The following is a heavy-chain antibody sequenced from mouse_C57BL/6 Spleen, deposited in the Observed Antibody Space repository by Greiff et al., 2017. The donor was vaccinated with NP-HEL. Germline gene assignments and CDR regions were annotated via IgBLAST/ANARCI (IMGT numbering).Heavy chain of an antibody. D-gene: IGHD1-1*01. J-gene: IGHJ2*01. CDR2: ISSGGSYT. Sequence: EVKLVESGGDLVKPGGSLKLSCAASGFTFSSYGMSWVRPTPDKRLEWVATISSGGSYTYYPDSVKGRFTISRDNAKNTLYLQMSSLKSEDTAMYYCARDYYYGSSQYYFDYWGQGTTLTVSS. CDR1: GFTFSSYG. V-gene: IGHV5-6*01. CDR3: ARDYYYGSSQYYFDY.